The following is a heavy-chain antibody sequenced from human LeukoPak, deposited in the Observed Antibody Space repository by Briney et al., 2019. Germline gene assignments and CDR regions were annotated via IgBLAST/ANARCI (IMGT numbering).Heavy chain of an antibody. Sequence: SETLSLTCTVSGGSISSGGYYWSWIRQHPGKGLEWIGYIYYSGSTYYNPSLKSRVTISVDTSKNQFSLKLSSVTAADTAVYYCARVPRMTVVVTQALDVWGQVTIVIVA. V-gene: IGHV4-31*03. J-gene: IGHJ3*01. D-gene: IGHD2-21*02. CDR1: GGSISSGGYY. CDR3: ARVPRMTVVVTQALDV. CDR2: IYYSGST.